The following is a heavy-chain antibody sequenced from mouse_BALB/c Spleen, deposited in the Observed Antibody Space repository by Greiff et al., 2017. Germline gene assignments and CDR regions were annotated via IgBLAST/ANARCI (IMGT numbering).Heavy chain of an antibody. D-gene: IGHD1-1*01. J-gene: IGHJ3*01. Sequence: EVQGVESGPELVKPGASVKVSCKASGYAFTSYNMYWVKQSHGKSLEWIGYIDPYNGGTSYNQKFKGKATLTVDKSSSTAYMHLNSLTSEDSAVYYCARTGLLRDFAYWGQGTLVTVSA. CDR2: IDPYNGGT. CDR1: GYAFTSYN. V-gene: IGHV1S135*01. CDR3: ARTGLLRDFAY.